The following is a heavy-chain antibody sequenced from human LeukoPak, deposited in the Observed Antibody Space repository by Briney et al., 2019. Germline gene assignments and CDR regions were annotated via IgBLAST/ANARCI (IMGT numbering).Heavy chain of an antibody. D-gene: IGHD3-3*01. V-gene: IGHV4-38-2*02. CDR3: ARVADFWSGYLNYYYYYMDV. CDR1: GDSISSGNY. J-gene: IGHJ6*03. Sequence: PSETLSLTCTVSGDSISSGNYWGWIRQPPGKGLEWIGSIFHTGSTYFNLSLKSRVTISVDTSKNQFSLRLSSVTAADTAVYYCARVADFWSGYLNYYYYYMDVWGKGTTVTVSS. CDR2: IFHTGST.